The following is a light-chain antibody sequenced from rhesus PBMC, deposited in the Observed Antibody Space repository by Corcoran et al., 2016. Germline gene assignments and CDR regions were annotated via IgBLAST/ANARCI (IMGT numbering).Light chain of an antibody. Sequence: EIVMTQSPATLSLSPGERATLSCRASQSVSSSLAWYQQKPGQAPKRLIYGESSRATGIPDRFSGSGSGTELTLTSSSLESEDVGVYYCQQDYSWPYSFGQGTKVEIK. CDR3: QQDYSWPYS. J-gene: IGKJ2*01. CDR2: GES. V-gene: IGKV3-42*01. CDR1: QSVSSS.